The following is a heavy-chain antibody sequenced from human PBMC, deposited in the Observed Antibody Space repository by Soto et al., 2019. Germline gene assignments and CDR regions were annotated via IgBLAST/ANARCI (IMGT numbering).Heavy chain of an antibody. CDR2: IKSDASTI. D-gene: IGHD1-26*01. Sequence: EVQLVESGGGLVQPGGSLRLSCAASGFTFSSYWMHWVRQVPGKGLVWVSRIKSDASTIMYADSVKGRFTISRDNAKNTLYLQVNSLRPEDTAVYYCVRGGSANYYGLFDCWGQGTLVTVSS. CDR1: GFTFSSYW. J-gene: IGHJ4*02. V-gene: IGHV3-74*03. CDR3: VRGGSANYYGLFDC.